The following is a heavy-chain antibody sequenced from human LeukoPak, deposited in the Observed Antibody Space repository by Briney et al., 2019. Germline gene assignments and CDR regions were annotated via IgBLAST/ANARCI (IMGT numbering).Heavy chain of an antibody. CDR2: MCYSGTT. D-gene: IGHD2-15*01. V-gene: IGHV4-59*01. CDR1: DGSISSYY. J-gene: IGHJ4*02. Sequence: SETLSLTCSVSDGSISSYYWSWIRQPPGKGLEWIGNMCYSGTTNYNPSLKSRVTVSVDTSKNQFSLKLSSVTAADTAVYYCAREVEETGFDYWGQGTLVTVSS. CDR3: AREVEETGFDY.